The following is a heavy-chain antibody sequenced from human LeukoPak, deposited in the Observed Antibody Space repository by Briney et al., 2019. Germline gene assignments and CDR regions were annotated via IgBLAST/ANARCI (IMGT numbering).Heavy chain of an antibody. V-gene: IGHV1-69*04. CDR2: IIPILGIA. J-gene: IGHJ5*02. Sequence: SVKVSCKASGGTFSSYAISWVRQAPGQGLEWMGRIIPILGIANYAQKFQGRVTIIADKSTSTAYMELSSLRSEDTAVYYRARGIVVPAGESGSEFDPWGQGTLVTVSS. D-gene: IGHD2-2*01. CDR1: GGTFSSYA. CDR3: ARGIVVPAGESGSEFDP.